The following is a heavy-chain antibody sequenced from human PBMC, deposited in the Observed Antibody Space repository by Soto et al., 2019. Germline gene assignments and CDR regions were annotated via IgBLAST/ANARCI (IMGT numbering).Heavy chain of an antibody. CDR2: IWYDGSNK. CDR3: ARDGRRDSSSWDYYYYYMDV. Sequence: PGGSLRLSCAASGFTFSSYGMHWVRQAPGKGLEWVAVIWYDGSNKYYADSVKGRFTISRDNSKNTLYLQMNSLRAEDTAVCYCARDGRRDSSSWDYYYYYMDVWGKGTTVTVSS. V-gene: IGHV3-33*01. D-gene: IGHD6-13*01. CDR1: GFTFSSYG. J-gene: IGHJ6*03.